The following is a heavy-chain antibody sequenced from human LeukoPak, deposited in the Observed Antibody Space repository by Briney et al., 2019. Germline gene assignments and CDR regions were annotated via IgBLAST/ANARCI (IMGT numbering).Heavy chain of an antibody. CDR3: ARSKYGDYVGTDY. V-gene: IGHV1-18*04. D-gene: IGHD4-17*01. CDR1: GYTFTAYY. CDR2: ISAYNGNT. J-gene: IGHJ4*02. Sequence: GASVKVSCKASGYTFTAYYMHWVRQAPGQGLEWMGWISAYNGNTNYAQKPQGRVTMTTDTSTSTAYMELRSLRSDDTAVYYCARSKYGDYVGTDYWGQGTLVTVSS.